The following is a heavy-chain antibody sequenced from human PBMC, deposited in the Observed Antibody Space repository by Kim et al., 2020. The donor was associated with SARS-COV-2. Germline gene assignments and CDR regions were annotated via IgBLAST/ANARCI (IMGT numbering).Heavy chain of an antibody. CDR3: ARDLGYDSSGYYWYYYGMDV. V-gene: IGHV3-74*01. J-gene: IGHJ6*02. Sequence: GGSLRLSCAASGFTFSSYWMHWVRQAPGKGLVWVSRINSDGSSTSYADSVKGRFTISRDNAKNTLYLQMNSLRAEDTAVYYCARDLGYDSSGYYWYYYGMDVWGQGTTVTVSS. CDR2: INSDGSST. D-gene: IGHD3-22*01. CDR1: GFTFSSYW.